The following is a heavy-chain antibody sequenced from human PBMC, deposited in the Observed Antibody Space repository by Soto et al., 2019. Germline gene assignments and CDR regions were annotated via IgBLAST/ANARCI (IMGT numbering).Heavy chain of an antibody. Sequence: GGSLRLSCAASGFTFSSYGMHWVRQAPGEGLEWVSAVSSIGGITYYTDSVKGRFTISRDNSKNTLYLQTNSLGAEDTAVYYCAKEFPASHQTFGYYYDYWGQGVLVTVSS. J-gene: IGHJ4*02. D-gene: IGHD3-10*01. CDR1: GFTFSSYG. CDR3: AKEFPASHQTFGYYYDY. V-gene: IGHV3-23*01. CDR2: VSSIGGIT.